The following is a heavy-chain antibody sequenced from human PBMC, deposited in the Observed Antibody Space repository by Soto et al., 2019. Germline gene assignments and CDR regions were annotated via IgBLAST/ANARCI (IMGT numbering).Heavy chain of an antibody. CDR3: ARSERGDDPSYLYYYGMDV. Sequence: QVQLVQSGAEVKKPGASVKVSCKASGYTFTSYGISWVRQAPGQGLEWMGWIRAYNGNTNYAQKLQGRVTMTTDTSTSTAYMELRSLRSDDTAVYYCARSERGDDPSYLYYYGMDVWGQGTTVTVSS. CDR1: GYTFTSYG. CDR2: IRAYNGNT. V-gene: IGHV1-18*01. D-gene: IGHD5-12*01. J-gene: IGHJ6*02.